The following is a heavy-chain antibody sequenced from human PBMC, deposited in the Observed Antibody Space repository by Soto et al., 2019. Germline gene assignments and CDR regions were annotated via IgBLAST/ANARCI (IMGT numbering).Heavy chain of an antibody. J-gene: IGHJ4*02. Sequence: EVQLVESGGGLVQPGGSLRLSCAVSGLTVSSNYMSWVRQAPGKGLEWVSVIYSGGSTNNADSVKGRFTISRDNSKNTLYLQMNSLRAEDTAVYYWARDFYYYGSGTMGGYFDYWGQGTLVTVSS. CDR1: GLTVSSNY. CDR2: IYSGGST. D-gene: IGHD3-10*01. CDR3: ARDFYYYGSGTMGGYFDY. V-gene: IGHV3-66*01.